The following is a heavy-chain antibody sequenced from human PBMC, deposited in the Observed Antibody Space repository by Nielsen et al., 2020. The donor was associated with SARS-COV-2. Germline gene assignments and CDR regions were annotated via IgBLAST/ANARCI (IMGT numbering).Heavy chain of an antibody. D-gene: IGHD2-8*02. CDR2: INHSGST. J-gene: IGHJ4*02. Sequence: SETLSLTCAVYGGSFSGYYWSWIRQPPGKGLEWIGEINHSGSTNYNPSLKSRVTISVDTSKNQFSLKLSSVTAADTAVYYCARLMSGAGYFDYWGQGTLVTVSS. V-gene: IGHV4-34*01. CDR3: ARLMSGAGYFDY. CDR1: GGSFSGYY.